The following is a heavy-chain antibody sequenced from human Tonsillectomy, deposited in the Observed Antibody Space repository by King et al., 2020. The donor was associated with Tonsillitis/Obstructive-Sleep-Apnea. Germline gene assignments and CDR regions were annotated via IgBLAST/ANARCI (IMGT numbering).Heavy chain of an antibody. V-gene: IGHV3-11*05. CDR3: ARVDVSTAVVSAFDY. D-gene: IGHD2-21*02. Sequence: VQLVESGGGLVKPGGSLRLSCAASGFTFGDYYMTWIRQAPGKGLEWVSYISGSTTYIQYADSVRGRFTVSRDIARNSLYLQMTSLRGEDTAVYYCARVDVSTAVVSAFDYWGQGTLVTVSS. J-gene: IGHJ4*02. CDR2: ISGSTTYI. CDR1: GFTFGDYY.